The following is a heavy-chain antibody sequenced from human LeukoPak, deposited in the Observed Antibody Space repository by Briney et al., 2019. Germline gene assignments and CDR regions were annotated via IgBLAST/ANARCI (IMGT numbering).Heavy chain of an antibody. CDR2: INPNSGGT. J-gene: IGHJ4*02. Sequence: GASVKVSCKASGGTFSSYAISWVRQAPGQGLEWMGRINPNSGGTNYAQKFQGRVTMTRDTSISTAYMELSRLRSDDTAVYYCARGLAVQGSSWYYDYWGQGTLVTVSS. CDR3: ARGLAVQGSSWYYDY. D-gene: IGHD6-13*01. CDR1: GGTFSSYA. V-gene: IGHV1-2*06.